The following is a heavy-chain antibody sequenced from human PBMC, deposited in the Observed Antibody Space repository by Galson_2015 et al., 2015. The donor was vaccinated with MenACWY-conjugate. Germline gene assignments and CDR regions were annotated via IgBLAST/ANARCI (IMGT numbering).Heavy chain of an antibody. CDR2: INAGNGNT. CDR1: GYTFTSYA. D-gene: IGHD1-26*01. J-gene: IGHJ4*02. CDR3: ARDLVGVGATTFDY. Sequence: SVKVSCKASGYTFTSYAMHWVRQAPGQRLEWMGWINAGNGNTKYSQKFQGRVTITRDTSASTAYMELGSLRSEDTAVYYCARDLVGVGATTFDYWGQGTLVTVSS. V-gene: IGHV1-3*01.